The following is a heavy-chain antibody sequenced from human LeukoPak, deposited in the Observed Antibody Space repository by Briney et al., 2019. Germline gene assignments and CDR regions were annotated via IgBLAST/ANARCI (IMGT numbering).Heavy chain of an antibody. CDR2: ISSSSSYI. CDR3: ARAIVATINPFDY. CDR1: GFTFSSYS. D-gene: IGHD5-12*01. J-gene: IGHJ4*02. V-gene: IGHV3-21*01. Sequence: GGSLRLSCAASGFTFSSYSMNWVRQAPGKGLEWVSSISSSSSYIYYADSVKGRFTISRDNAKNSLYLQMNSLRAEDTAVYYCARAIVATINPFDYWGQGNLVTVSS.